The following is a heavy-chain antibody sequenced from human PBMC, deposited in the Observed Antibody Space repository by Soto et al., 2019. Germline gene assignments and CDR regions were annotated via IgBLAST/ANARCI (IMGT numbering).Heavy chain of an antibody. CDR3: ARCPSTVTTRAGRLLFGPKYYFDY. Sequence: GESLKISCKGSGYSFTSYWIGWVRQMPGKGLEWMGIIYPGDSDTRYSPSFQGQVTISADKSISTAYLQWSSLKASDTAMYYCARCPSTVTTRAGRLLFGPKYYFDYWGQGTLVTVSS. CDR1: GYSFTSYW. D-gene: IGHD4-17*01. J-gene: IGHJ4*02. V-gene: IGHV5-51*01. CDR2: IYPGDSDT.